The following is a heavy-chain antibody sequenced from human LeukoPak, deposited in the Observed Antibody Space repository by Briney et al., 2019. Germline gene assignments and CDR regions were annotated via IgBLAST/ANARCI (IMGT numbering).Heavy chain of an antibody. V-gene: IGHV3-48*01. CDR3: ARDRGQTGYYWSYYYYMDV. J-gene: IGHJ6*03. CDR1: GFTFSDYS. D-gene: IGHD3-9*01. Sequence: QPGGSLRLSCAASGFTFSDYSMNWVRQAPGKGLEWVSYISGGSSPMFYADSVKGRFTISRDNAQNSLYLQMDSLTAEDTAVYYCARDRGQTGYYWSYYYYMDVWGIGTTVTVSS. CDR2: ISGGSSPM.